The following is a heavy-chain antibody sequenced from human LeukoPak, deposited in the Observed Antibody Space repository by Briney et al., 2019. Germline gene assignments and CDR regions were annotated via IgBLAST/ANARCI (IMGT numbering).Heavy chain of an antibody. CDR2: VSANGINK. CDR3: ARDGRFGSGAMGFFDY. CDR1: GFRFDNFA. V-gene: IGHV3-30*04. J-gene: IGHJ4*02. D-gene: IGHD3-3*01. Sequence: PGGSLRLSCTASGFRFDNFAMQWVRQAPGKALVRVAVVSANGINKYYGDSLRGRFTVSRDNSNDTVYLQINSVRHEDTAVYYCARDGRFGSGAMGFFDYWGQGALVTVSS.